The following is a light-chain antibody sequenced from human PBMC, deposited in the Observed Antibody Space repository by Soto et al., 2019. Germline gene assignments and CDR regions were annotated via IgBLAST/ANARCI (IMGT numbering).Light chain of an antibody. CDR2: KAS. CDR1: QSISSW. J-gene: IGKJ1*01. V-gene: IGKV1-5*03. CDR3: QEYSTYFRT. Sequence: DIQMTQSPSTLSASVGDRVTITCRASQSISSWLGWYQQKPGKAPKLLIYKASSLESGVPSRFSGSGSGTEFPLTISSLQPDYFATYYCQEYSTYFRTFGQGTKVEIK.